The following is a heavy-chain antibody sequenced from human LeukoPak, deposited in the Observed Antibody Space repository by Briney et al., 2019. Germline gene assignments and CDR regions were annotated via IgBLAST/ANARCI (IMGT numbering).Heavy chain of an antibody. CDR3: ARDRDNVAGTRGYFNY. V-gene: IGHV4-59*12. D-gene: IGHD6-19*01. CDR2: VYDSGTT. J-gene: IGHJ4*02. CDR1: GGSISRCY. Sequence: SETLSLTCTVSGGSISRCYWSWIRQPPGKGLEWFGYVYDSGTTNYNPSLKSRVTISVDTSKNQFSLKLSSVTAADTAVYYCARDRDNVAGTRGYFNYWGQGTLVTVSS.